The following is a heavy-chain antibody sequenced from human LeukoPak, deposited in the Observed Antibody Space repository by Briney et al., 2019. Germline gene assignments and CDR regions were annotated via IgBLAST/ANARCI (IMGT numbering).Heavy chain of an antibody. V-gene: IGHV1-24*01. J-gene: IGHJ4*02. CDR1: GYTLTELS. D-gene: IGHD6-13*01. CDR2: FDPEDGET. CDR3: ATPRFDSSSWYNFDY. Sequence: GASVEVSCKVSGYTLTELSMHWVRQAPGKGLEWMGGFDPEDGETIYAQKFQGRVTMTEDTSTDTAYMELSSLRSEDTAVYYCATPRFDSSSWYNFDYWGQGTLVTVSP.